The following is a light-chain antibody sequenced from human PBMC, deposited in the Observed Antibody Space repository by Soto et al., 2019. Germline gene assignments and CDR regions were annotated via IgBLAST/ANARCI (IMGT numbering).Light chain of an antibody. Sequence: QPVLTQSPSASASLGASVKFTCTLNSGHSNYAIAWHQQRPEKGPRYLMKVNSDGSHNKGDGIPDRFSCSSSGAERYISISGLQSEDEADSYCQTWDTGIQVFGGGTKLTVL. V-gene: IGLV4-69*01. CDR3: QTWDTGIQV. CDR1: SGHSNYA. CDR2: VNSDGSH. J-gene: IGLJ3*02.